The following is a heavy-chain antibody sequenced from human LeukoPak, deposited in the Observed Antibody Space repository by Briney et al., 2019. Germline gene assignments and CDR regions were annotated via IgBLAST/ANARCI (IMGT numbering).Heavy chain of an antibody. CDR2: INHSGST. CDR3: ARDDSYGNKDTTN. CDR1: GGSFSGYY. V-gene: IGHV4-34*01. Sequence: SETLSLTCAVYGGSFSGYYWSWIRQPPGKGLEWIGEINHSGSTNYNPSLKSRVTISVDTSKNQFSLKLSSVTAAHTAVYYCARDDSYGNKDTTNWGQGTLVTVSS. J-gene: IGHJ4*02. D-gene: IGHD5-18*01.